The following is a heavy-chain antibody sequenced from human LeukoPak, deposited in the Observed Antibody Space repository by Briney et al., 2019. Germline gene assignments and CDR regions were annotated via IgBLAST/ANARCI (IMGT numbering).Heavy chain of an antibody. Sequence: GGSLRLSCAASGFTFSSYSMNWVRQAPGKGLEWVSSISSSSTYIYYADSLKGRFTISRDNAKNSLSLQMNSMRAEDTAVYYCARDTHCSSTSCYNAFDIWGQGTMVTVSS. J-gene: IGHJ3*02. CDR2: ISSSSTYI. V-gene: IGHV3-21*01. CDR1: GFTFSSYS. CDR3: ARDTHCSSTSCYNAFDI. D-gene: IGHD2-2*02.